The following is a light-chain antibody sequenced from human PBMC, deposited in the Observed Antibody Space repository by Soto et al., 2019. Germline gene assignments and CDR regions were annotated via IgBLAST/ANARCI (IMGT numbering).Light chain of an antibody. V-gene: IGLV3-21*04. J-gene: IGLJ1*01. CDR2: YDS. CDR1: NIGNKR. CDR3: QVWDIMTDNYV. Sequence: SYELTQSPSVSVAPEKTATITCGGNNIGNKRVHWYRQKPGQAPVLLISYDSDRPSGIPERFSGSNSGNTATLTISRVEAGDEADYYCQVWDIMTDNYVFGSGTKPPS.